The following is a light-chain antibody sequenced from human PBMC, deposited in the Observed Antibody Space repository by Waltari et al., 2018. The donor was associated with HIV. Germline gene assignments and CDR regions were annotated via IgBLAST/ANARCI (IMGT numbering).Light chain of an antibody. CDR2: KDS. CDR1: ALAKQY. CDR3: QSGDNSGPYRV. Sequence: SYELTQPPSVSVSPGQTARITCSGDALAKQYAYWYQQKPGQAPVLVIYKDSERPSGIPERFSGSSSGTTVTLTISGVQAEDEADYYCQSGDNSGPYRVFGGGTKLTVL. V-gene: IGLV3-25*03. J-gene: IGLJ3*02.